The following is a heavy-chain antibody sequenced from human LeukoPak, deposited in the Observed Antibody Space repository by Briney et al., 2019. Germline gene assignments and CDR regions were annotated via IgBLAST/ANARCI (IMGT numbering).Heavy chain of an antibody. CDR1: GFTFSSYG. CDR3: AKGISGYSSGWSDY. Sequence: GGTLRLSCAASGFTFSSYGMSWVRQAPGKGLEWVSAISGSGGSTYYADSVKGRFTISRDNSKNTLYLQMNSLRAEDTAVYYCAKGISGYSSGWSDYWGQGTLVTVSS. CDR2: ISGSGGST. D-gene: IGHD6-19*01. V-gene: IGHV3-23*01. J-gene: IGHJ4*02.